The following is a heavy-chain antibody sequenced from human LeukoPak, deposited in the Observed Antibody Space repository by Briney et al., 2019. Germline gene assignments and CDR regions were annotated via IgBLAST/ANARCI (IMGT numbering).Heavy chain of an antibody. CDR2: IRSDGNNK. Sequence: GGSLRLSCAASGFTFNNYGMHWVRQAPGKGLEWVAVIRSDGNNKYYVDSVKGRFTVSRDKSKNTLYLQMNSLRAEDTAVYYCARDESLGYSSSCLLNWGQGTLVTVSS. CDR1: GFTFNNYG. V-gene: IGHV3-30*02. J-gene: IGHJ4*02. CDR3: ARDESLGYSSSCLLN. D-gene: IGHD6-13*01.